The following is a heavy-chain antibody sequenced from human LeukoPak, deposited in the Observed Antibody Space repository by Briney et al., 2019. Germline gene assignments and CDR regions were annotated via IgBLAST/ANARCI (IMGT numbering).Heavy chain of an antibody. CDR2: MSSSSSYI. CDR1: GFTFSSYS. Sequence: GGSLRLSCAASGFTFSSYSMNWVRQAPGKGLEWVSSMSSSSSYIYYADSVKGRFTISRDTAKNSLYLQMNSLRAEDTAVYYCARDLRYCSSTSCYPTKGYYFDYWGQGTLVTVSS. CDR3: ARDLRYCSSTSCYPTKGYYFDY. V-gene: IGHV3-21*01. J-gene: IGHJ4*02. D-gene: IGHD2-2*01.